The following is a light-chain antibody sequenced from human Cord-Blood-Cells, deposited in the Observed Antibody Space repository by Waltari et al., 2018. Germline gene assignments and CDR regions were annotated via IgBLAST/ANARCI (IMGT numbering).Light chain of an antibody. CDR2: EVS. CDR3: SSYAGSNNFVV. J-gene: IGLJ2*01. V-gene: IGLV2-8*01. CDR1: SSDVGGYNY. Sequence: QSALTQPPSASGSPGPSVTISCTGTSSDVGGYNYVSSYQQHPGKAPKLMIYEVSKRPSGVPDRFSGSKSGNTASLTVSGLQAEDEADYYCSSYAGSNNFVVFGGGTKLTVL.